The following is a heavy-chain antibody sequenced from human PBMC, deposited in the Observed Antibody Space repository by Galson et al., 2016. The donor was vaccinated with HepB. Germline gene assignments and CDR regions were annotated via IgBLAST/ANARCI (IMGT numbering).Heavy chain of an antibody. V-gene: IGHV5-51*01. Sequence: QSGAEVKKPGESLKISCKGSGYSFTKYWIGWVRQVPGKGLEWMGIIYPGDTETRYSPSFQGQVTISADKSISTAYLQRKSLKVSDPAMYYCARHNDDTSGYYDPWGQGTLVTVSS. CDR3: ARHNDDTSGYYDP. J-gene: IGHJ5*02. CDR2: IYPGDTET. D-gene: IGHD3-22*01. CDR1: GYSFTKYW.